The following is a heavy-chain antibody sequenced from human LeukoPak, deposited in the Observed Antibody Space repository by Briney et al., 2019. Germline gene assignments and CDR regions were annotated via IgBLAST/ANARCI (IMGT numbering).Heavy chain of an antibody. D-gene: IGHD2/OR15-2a*01. Sequence: PSETLSLTCTVSGGSISSSSYYWGWIRQPPGKGLEWIGSIYYSGSTYYNPSLKSRVTISVDTSKNQFSLKLSSVTAADTAVYYCARDRRLLGCIKFFDYWGQGTLVTVSS. CDR2: IYYSGST. CDR3: ARDRRLLGCIKFFDY. J-gene: IGHJ4*02. V-gene: IGHV4-39*07. CDR1: GGSISSSSYY.